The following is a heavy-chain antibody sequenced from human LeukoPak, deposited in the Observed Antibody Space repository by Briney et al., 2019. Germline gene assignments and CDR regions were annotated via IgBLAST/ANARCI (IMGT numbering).Heavy chain of an antibody. D-gene: IGHD3-10*01. CDR1: GGSISSSSYY. CDR2: IYYSGST. CDR3: ALLWFGESNWFDP. Sequence: SETLSLTCTVSGGSISSSSYYWGWLRQPPGKGLEWIGSIYYSGSTYYNPSLKSRVTISVDPSKSQFSLKLRSVTAADTAVYYWALLWFGESNWFDPWGQGTLVTVSS. V-gene: IGHV4-39*01. J-gene: IGHJ5*02.